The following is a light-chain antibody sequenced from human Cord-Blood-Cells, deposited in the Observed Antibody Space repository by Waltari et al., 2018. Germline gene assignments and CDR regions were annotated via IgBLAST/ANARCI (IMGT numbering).Light chain of an antibody. CDR2: EGS. J-gene: IGLJ3*02. CDR3: CSYAGSSTWV. V-gene: IGLV2-23*01. CDR1: SSDVGSYNL. Sequence: QSALTQPASVSGSPGQSTTIYCTGTSSDVGSYNLVPWYQQHPGKAPKLMIYEGSKRPAGGSHRFAGAKSGNTAYLTISELQAEDEADYDCCSYAGSSTWVFGGGTKLTVL.